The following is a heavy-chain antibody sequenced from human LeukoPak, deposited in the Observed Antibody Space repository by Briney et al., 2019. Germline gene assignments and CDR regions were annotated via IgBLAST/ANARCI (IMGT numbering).Heavy chain of an antibody. V-gene: IGHV3-21*01. CDR2: ISSRSSYI. Sequence: GGSLRLSCTASGFTFSSYSMNWVRRAPGKGLEWVSSISSRSSYIYYADSVKGRFTISRDNAKNSLYLQMNSLRAEDTAVYYCARDRFLAKNDYWGQGTLVTVSS. J-gene: IGHJ4*02. CDR3: ARDRFLAKNDY. CDR1: GFTFSSYS.